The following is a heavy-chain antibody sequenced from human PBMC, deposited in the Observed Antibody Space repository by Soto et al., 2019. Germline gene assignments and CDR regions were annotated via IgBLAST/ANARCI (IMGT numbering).Heavy chain of an antibody. CDR2: IYYSGST. CDR3: ARTPYSGSYLNGLDY. J-gene: IGHJ4*02. Sequence: LSLTCTVSGGSIISYYWSWIRQPPGKGLEWIGYIYYSGSTNYNPSLKSRVTISVDTSKNQFSLKLSSVTAADTAVYYCARTPYSGSYLNGLDYWGQRTLVTVSS. CDR1: GGSIISYY. D-gene: IGHD1-26*01. V-gene: IGHV4-59*01.